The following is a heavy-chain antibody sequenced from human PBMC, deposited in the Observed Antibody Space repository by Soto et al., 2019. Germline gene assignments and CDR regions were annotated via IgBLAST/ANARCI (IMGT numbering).Heavy chain of an antibody. J-gene: IGHJ4*02. Sequence: PGGSLRLSCAASGFTFSNAWMNWVRQAPGKGLEWVGRIKSKTDGGTTDYAAPVKGRFTISRDDSKNTLYLQMNSLKTEDTAVYYCTTTVFSWPHDPGFDYWGQGTLVTVSS. D-gene: IGHD6-13*01. V-gene: IGHV3-15*07. CDR2: IKSKTDGGTT. CDR3: TTTVFSWPHDPGFDY. CDR1: GFTFSNAW.